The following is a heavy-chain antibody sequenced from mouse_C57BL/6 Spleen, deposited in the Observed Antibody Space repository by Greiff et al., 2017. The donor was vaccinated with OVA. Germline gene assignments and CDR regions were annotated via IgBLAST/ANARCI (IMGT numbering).Heavy chain of an antibody. CDR2: ISSGGDYI. D-gene: IGHD1-1*01. CDR3: TRDLDYYGSSSLFAY. Sequence: EVQLVESGEGLVKPGGSLKLSCAASGFTFSSYAMSWVRQTPEKRLEWVAYISSGGDYIYYADTVKGRFTISRDNARNTLYLQMSSLKSEDTAMYYCTRDLDYYGSSSLFAYWGQGTLVTVSA. V-gene: IGHV5-9-1*02. CDR1: GFTFSSYA. J-gene: IGHJ3*01.